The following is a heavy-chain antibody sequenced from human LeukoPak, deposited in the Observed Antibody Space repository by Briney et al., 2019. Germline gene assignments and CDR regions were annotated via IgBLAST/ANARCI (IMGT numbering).Heavy chain of an antibody. CDR1: RFTFSSYG. J-gene: IGHJ5*02. CDR2: IWFDGSNK. D-gene: IGHD6-6*01. V-gene: IGHV3-33*06. CDR3: AKARRIAARGPHGWFDP. Sequence: GGSLRLSCAASRFTFSSYGMHWVRQAPGKGLEWVALIWFDGSNKYYADSVKGRFTISRDNSKNTLYLQMNSLRAEDTAVYYCAKARRIAARGPHGWFDPWGQGTLVTVSS.